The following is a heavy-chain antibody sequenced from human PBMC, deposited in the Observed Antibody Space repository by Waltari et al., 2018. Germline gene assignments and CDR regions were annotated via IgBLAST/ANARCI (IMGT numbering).Heavy chain of an antibody. J-gene: IGHJ4*02. CDR3: ARGVNYFDY. CDR1: GGSFSGYS. CDR2: INHSGST. V-gene: IGHV4-34*01. Sequence: QVSLQPWGAGLLKPSETLSLACAVYGGSFSGYSWSWIRQPPGKGLEWIGEINHSGSTNYNPSLKSRVTISVDTSKNQVSLKLSSVTAADTAVYYCARGVNYFDYWGQGTLVTVSS.